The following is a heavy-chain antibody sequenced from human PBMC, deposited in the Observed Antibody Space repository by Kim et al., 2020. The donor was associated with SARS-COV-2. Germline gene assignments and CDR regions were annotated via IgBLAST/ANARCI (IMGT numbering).Heavy chain of an antibody. J-gene: IGHJ5*02. CDR1: GFTVSSNY. D-gene: IGHD6-13*01. V-gene: IGHV3-53*01. CDR3: ARDRVQYSSLRGWFDP. CDR2: IYSGGST. Sequence: GGSLRLSCAASGFTVSSNYMSWVRQAPGKGLEWVSVIYSGGSTYYADSVKGRFTISRDNSKNTLYLQMNSLRAEDTAVYYCARDRVQYSSLRGWFDPWGQGTLVTVSS.